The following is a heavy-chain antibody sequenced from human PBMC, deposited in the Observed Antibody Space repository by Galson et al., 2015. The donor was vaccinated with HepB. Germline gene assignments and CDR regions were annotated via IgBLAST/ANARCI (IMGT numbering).Heavy chain of an antibody. Sequence: SLRLSCAASGFTFSSYGMHWVRQAPGKGLEWVAVISYDGSNKYYADSVKGRFTISRDNSKNTLYLQMNSPRAEDTAVYYCAKDTGGGDCCYYFDYWGQGTLVTVSS. J-gene: IGHJ4*02. CDR3: AKDTGGGDCCYYFDY. V-gene: IGHV3-30*18. D-gene: IGHD2-21*02. CDR1: GFTFSSYG. CDR2: ISYDGSNK.